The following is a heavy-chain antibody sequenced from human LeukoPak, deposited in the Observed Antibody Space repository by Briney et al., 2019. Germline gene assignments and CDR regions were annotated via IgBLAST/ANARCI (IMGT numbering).Heavy chain of an antibody. CDR3: ARERYSYEDYYYYGMDV. Sequence: PSETLSLTCTVSGGSISSYYWSWIRQPPGKGLEWIGYIYYSGSTNYNPSLKSRVTISVDTSKNQFSLKLSSVTAADTAVYYCARERYSYEDYYYYGMDVWGQGTTVTVSS. CDR2: IYYSGST. V-gene: IGHV4-59*12. D-gene: IGHD5-18*01. CDR1: GGSISSYY. J-gene: IGHJ6*02.